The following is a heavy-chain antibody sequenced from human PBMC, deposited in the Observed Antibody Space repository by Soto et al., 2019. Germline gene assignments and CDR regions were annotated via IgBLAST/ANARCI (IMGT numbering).Heavy chain of an antibody. CDR3: ARVVVVVAAKHNWFDP. D-gene: IGHD2-15*01. Sequence: SETLSLTCTVSGGSISSSSSYWGWLRQPPGKGLEWIGSIYYSGSTYYNPSLKSRVTISVDTSKNQFSLKLSSVTAADTAVYYCARVVVVVAAKHNWFDPWGQGTLVTVSS. J-gene: IGHJ5*02. CDR1: GGSISSSSSY. CDR2: IYYSGST. V-gene: IGHV4-39*01.